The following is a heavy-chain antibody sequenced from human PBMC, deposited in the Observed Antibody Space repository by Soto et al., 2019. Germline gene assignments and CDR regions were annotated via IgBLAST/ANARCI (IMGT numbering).Heavy chain of an antibody. V-gene: IGHV1-18*01. CDR2: ISGNNDNT. CDR3: VRDSGSWFVYYCGMDV. D-gene: IGHD3-10*01. Sequence: QVQLKQSGPEVRKPGAPVRVSCKASGYIFTNFGITWVRQAPGQGLEWLGWISGNNDNTHYAQKLQGRVSMTTDTATGTAYMDLRSIRSDDTAIYYCVRDSGSWFVYYCGMDVWGQGTTVTVSS. J-gene: IGHJ6*02. CDR1: GYIFTNFG.